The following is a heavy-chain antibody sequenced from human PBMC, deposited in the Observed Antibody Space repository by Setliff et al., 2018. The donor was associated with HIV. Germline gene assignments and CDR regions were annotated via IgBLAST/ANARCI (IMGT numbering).Heavy chain of an antibody. Sequence: KTSETLSLTCTVSGGSISSSSYYWGWIRQPPGKGLEGIGTIYYSGSTYYNPSLKSRVTISVDTSKNQFSLELSSVTAADTAVYYCARDLVAAFDIWGQGTMVTVSS. CDR3: ARDLVAAFDI. CDR1: GGSISSSSYY. D-gene: IGHD2-8*02. J-gene: IGHJ3*02. CDR2: IYYSGST. V-gene: IGHV4-39*07.